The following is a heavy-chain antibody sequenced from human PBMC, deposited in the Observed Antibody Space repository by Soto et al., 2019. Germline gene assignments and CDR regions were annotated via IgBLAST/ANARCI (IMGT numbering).Heavy chain of an antibody. Sequence: ASVKVSCKASGYTFTSYGISWVRQAPGQGLEWMGWISAYNGNTNYAQKLQGRVTMTTDTSMSTAYMELRSLRSDDTAVYYCARDPRRLRFLDHNWFDPWGQGTLVTVSP. CDR2: ISAYNGNT. CDR1: GYTFTSYG. J-gene: IGHJ5*02. V-gene: IGHV1-18*04. CDR3: ARDPRRLRFLDHNWFDP. D-gene: IGHD3-3*01.